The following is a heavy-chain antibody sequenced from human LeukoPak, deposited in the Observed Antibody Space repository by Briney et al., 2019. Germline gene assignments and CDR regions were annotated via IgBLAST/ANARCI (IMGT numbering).Heavy chain of an antibody. D-gene: IGHD3-3*01. V-gene: IGHV7-4-1*02. CDR1: EDTFTSYA. CDR3: ARDRSPITIFGVVNTYDYYYYYGMDV. J-gene: IGHJ6*02. Sequence: ASVKVSCKASEDTFTSYAMNWVRQAPGQGLEWMGWINTNTGNPTYAQGFTGRFVFSLDTSVSTAYLQISSLKAEDTAVYYCARDRSPITIFGVVNTYDYYYYYGMDVWGQGTTVTVSS. CDR2: INTNTGNP.